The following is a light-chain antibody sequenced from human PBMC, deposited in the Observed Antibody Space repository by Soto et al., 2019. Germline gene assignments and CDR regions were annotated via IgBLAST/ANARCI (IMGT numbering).Light chain of an antibody. Sequence: QSVLTQPPSVSGARGQRVTISCTGSSSNIGAVYDVHWYQHLPGTAPKLLIYGNTNRPSGVPDRFSGSKSGASASLAITGLQAEDEADYYCQSYDNSLSGYVFGTGTKLTVL. CDR3: QSYDNSLSGYV. CDR1: SSNIGAVYD. V-gene: IGLV1-40*01. J-gene: IGLJ1*01. CDR2: GNT.